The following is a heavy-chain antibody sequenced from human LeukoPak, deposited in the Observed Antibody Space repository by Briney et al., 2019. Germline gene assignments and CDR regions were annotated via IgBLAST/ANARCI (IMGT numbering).Heavy chain of an antibody. V-gene: IGHV3-30-3*01. Sequence: GGSLRLSCAASGFTFSSYAMHWVRQAPGKGPEWVAVISYDGSNKYYADSVKGRFTISRDNSKNTLYLQMNSLRAEDTAVYYCARAHYYDSSGYYSSYFDYWGQGTLVTVSS. CDR3: ARAHYYDSSGYYSSYFDY. CDR2: ISYDGSNK. J-gene: IGHJ4*02. CDR1: GFTFSSYA. D-gene: IGHD3-22*01.